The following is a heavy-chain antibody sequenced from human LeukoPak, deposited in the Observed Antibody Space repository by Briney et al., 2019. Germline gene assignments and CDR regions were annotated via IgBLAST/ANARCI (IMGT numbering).Heavy chain of an antibody. V-gene: IGHV4-4*02. CDR2: ISLSGRT. J-gene: IGHJ4*02. D-gene: IGHD1-26*01. CDR1: GGSISSTNR. CDR3: SRESGPFCPFGY. Sequence: SETLSLTCGVSGGSISSTNRWRWVRPPPGQGLEGIGEISLSGRTNYNPSLNGRVTMSRDDSKNQLSLNLTTVTAADTAIYYCSRESGPFCPFGYWGQGTLVTVPT.